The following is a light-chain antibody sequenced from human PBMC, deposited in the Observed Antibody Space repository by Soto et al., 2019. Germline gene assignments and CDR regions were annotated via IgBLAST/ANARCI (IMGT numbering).Light chain of an antibody. Sequence: DIQMTQSPSSVSASVGDRVTISCQASQGISRSLAWYQQKPGKAPKLLIYAASSLQSGVPSRFSGSGFGTDFTLTISSLEPEDFAVYYCQQRSDWPPITFGQGTRLE. CDR1: QGISRS. V-gene: IGKV1-12*01. J-gene: IGKJ5*01. CDR2: AAS. CDR3: QQRSDWPPIT.